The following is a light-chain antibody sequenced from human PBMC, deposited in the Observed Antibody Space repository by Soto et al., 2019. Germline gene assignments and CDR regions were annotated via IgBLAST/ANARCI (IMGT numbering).Light chain of an antibody. Sequence: DIVLTQSPATLSLSPGERATLSCMAIQSVSKYLDWYQHKPGQAPRLLIYDASNRATGIPARFRGSGSGTDFTLAISSLQPEDSETYYCLQDINYPWTFWQGTKVDIK. CDR3: LQDINYPWT. CDR2: DAS. V-gene: IGKV3-11*01. J-gene: IGKJ1*01. CDR1: QSVSKY.